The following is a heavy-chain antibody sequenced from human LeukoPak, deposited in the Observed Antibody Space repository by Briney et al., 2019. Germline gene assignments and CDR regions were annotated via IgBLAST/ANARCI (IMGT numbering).Heavy chain of an antibody. CDR1: GFTFNRCG. J-gene: IGHJ6*02. D-gene: IGHD3-10*01. CDR3: VKGSGTNDYGMDT. Sequence: GGSLRLSCAASGFTFNRCGMHWVRQAPGKGLEWVAVIVYDGSHQYYTDSVKGRFTISRDNSKNTVFLQMDSLRAEDTGVYCCVKGSGTNDYGMDTWGQGTTVTVPS. V-gene: IGHV3-30*18. CDR2: IVYDGSHQ.